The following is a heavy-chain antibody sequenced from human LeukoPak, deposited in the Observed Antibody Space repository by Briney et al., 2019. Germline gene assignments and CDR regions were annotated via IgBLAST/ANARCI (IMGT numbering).Heavy chain of an antibody. CDR3: TTNIRTAGFVRPN. D-gene: IGHD3-10*01. Sequence: GGSLRLSCAASGFTFSNAWMSWVRQAPGKGLEWVGRIKSKTDGGTTDYAAPVKGRFTISRDDSKNTLYLQMNSLKPEDTAVYYCTTNIRTAGFVRPNWGQGTLVTVSS. J-gene: IGHJ4*02. CDR2: IKSKTDGGTT. CDR1: GFTFSNAW. V-gene: IGHV3-15*01.